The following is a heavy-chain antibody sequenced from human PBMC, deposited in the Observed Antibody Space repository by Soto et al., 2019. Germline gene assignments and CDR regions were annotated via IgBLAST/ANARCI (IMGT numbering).Heavy chain of an antibody. CDR1: GFTFSSYA. CDR3: ASAVPPMIVLVVDY. Sequence: QVQLVESGGGVVQPGRSLRLSCAASGFTFSSYAMHWVRQAPGKGLEWVAVISSDGSNKFYADSVKGRFTISRDNSKNMLYLQMNSLRAEDTAVYYCASAVPPMIVLVVDYWGQGTLVTVSS. V-gene: IGHV3-30-3*01. D-gene: IGHD3-22*01. CDR2: ISSDGSNK. J-gene: IGHJ4*02.